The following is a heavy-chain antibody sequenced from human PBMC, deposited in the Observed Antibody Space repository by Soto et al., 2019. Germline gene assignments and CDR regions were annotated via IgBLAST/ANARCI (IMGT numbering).Heavy chain of an antibody. J-gene: IGHJ4*02. Sequence: QITLKESGPTLVKPTQTLTLTCTFTGFSLSTSGVGVGWIRQPPGKALEWLALIYWDDDKRYSPSLKSRLTSTQDTSKNQVVLTMTNMDPVDTATYFCAHRLGGDYADYWGQGTLVTVSS. CDR1: GFSLSTSGVG. V-gene: IGHV2-5*02. CDR3: AHRLGGDYADY. CDR2: IYWDDDK.